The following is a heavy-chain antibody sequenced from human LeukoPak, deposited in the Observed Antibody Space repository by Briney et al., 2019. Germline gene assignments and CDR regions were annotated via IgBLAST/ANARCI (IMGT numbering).Heavy chain of an antibody. CDR1: GGSISSGSDY. CDR3: ARDSGFWTFDP. CDR2: VYSGGSA. J-gene: IGHJ5*02. V-gene: IGHV4-61*02. Sequence: TLSLTCTVSGGSISSGSDYWSWIRQSAGKGLEWIGRVYSGGSANYNPSLKSRLTMAVDTSKNQIPLKLTSVTAADTAVYYCARDSGFWTFDPWGQGALVTVSS. D-gene: IGHD3/OR15-3a*01.